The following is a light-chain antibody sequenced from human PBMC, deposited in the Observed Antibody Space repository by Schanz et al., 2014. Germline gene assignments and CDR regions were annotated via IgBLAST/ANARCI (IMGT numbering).Light chain of an antibody. Sequence: QSALTQPASVSGSPGQSITISCTGTSSDIGGYNFVSWYQQHPGKAPKLMIYEVSNRPSGVPDRFSGSKSGNTASLTISRLQAEDEADYYCSSYAGTYTFIFGGGTKLTVL. CDR1: SSDIGGYNF. CDR2: EVS. CDR3: SSYAGTYTFI. J-gene: IGLJ2*01. V-gene: IGLV2-11*01.